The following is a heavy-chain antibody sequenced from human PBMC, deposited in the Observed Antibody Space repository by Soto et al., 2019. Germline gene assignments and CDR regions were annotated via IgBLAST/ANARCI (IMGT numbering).Heavy chain of an antibody. D-gene: IGHD2-21*01. CDR2: IYPDDSDT. V-gene: IGHV5-51*01. Sequence: RGESLKISGKTFGYRFTRYWFGWVRQMPGKGLEWMGVIYPDDSDTRYSPTFQGQVTISADKSTSTAYLQLRSQKASDTAMYYCARRRTVVVAGTSDYYFDYWGQGTRVTVS. CDR3: ARRRTVVVAGTSDYYFDY. J-gene: IGHJ4*02. CDR1: GYRFTRYW.